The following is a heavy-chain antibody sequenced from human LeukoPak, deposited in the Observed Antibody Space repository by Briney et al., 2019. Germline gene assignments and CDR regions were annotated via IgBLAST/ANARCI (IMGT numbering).Heavy chain of an antibody. J-gene: IGHJ5*02. Sequence: SETLSLTCAVYGGSFSGYYWSWIRQPPGKELEWIGEINHSGSTNYNPSLKSRVTISVDTSKNQFSLKLSSVTAADTAVYYCARGRGAARYNWFDPWGQGTLVTVSS. CDR3: ARGRGAARYNWFDP. CDR1: GGSFSGYY. D-gene: IGHD6-6*01. CDR2: INHSGST. V-gene: IGHV4-34*01.